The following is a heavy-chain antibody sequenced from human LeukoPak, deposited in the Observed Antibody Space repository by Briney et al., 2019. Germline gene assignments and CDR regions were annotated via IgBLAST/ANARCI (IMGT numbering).Heavy chain of an antibody. CDR3: ARDPYGSGKYYFDY. D-gene: IGHD3-10*01. CDR1: GFTFSSYA. J-gene: IGHJ4*02. V-gene: IGHV3-23*01. Sequence: GGSLRLSCAASGFTFSSYAMSWVRQAPGKGLEWVSAISGSGGSTYYADSVKGRFTISRDNSKNTLYLQMNSLRAEDTAVYYCARDPYGSGKYYFDYWGQGTLVTVSS. CDR2: ISGSGGST.